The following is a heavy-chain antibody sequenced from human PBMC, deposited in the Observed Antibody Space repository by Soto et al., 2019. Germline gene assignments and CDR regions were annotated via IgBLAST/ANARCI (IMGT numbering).Heavy chain of an antibody. Sequence: AGGSLRLSXAASGFIFSNFGMHWVRQAPGKGLEWVAVIWYDGSNEHYADSVKGRFTISKDNSKNTLYLQMNSLRAEDTAVYYCPRDDIPGIAVATYGMDVWGQGTTVTVSS. V-gene: IGHV3-33*01. CDR3: PRDDIPGIAVATYGMDV. CDR2: IWYDGSNE. CDR1: GFIFSNFG. J-gene: IGHJ6*02. D-gene: IGHD6-19*01.